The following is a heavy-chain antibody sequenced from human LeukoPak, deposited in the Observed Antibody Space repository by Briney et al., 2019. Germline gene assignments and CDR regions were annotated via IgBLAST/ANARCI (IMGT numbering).Heavy chain of an antibody. J-gene: IGHJ6*03. CDR3: ARGYYDFWSGYYKSGFYMDV. CDR1: GGSISSHY. Sequence: SETLSLTCTVSGGSISSHYWSWIWQPPGKGREWSGYIYYSGSTNYNPSLKSRVTISVDTSKNQFSLKLSCVTAADTAVYYCARGYYDFWSGYYKSGFYMDVWGKGTTVTVSS. V-gene: IGHV4-59*11. CDR2: IYYSGST. D-gene: IGHD3-3*01.